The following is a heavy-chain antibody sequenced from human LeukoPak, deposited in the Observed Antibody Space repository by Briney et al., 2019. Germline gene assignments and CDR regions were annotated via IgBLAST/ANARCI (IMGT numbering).Heavy chain of an antibody. J-gene: IGHJ4*02. CDR1: GYTFTSYD. CDR3: ASVYRGYSYGHVDY. D-gene: IGHD5-18*01. V-gene: IGHV1-2*02. Sequence: GASVKVSCKASGYTFTSYDINWVRQATGQGLEWMGWINPNSGGTNYAQKFQGRVTMTRDTSISTAYMELSRLRSDDTAVYYCASVYRGYSYGHVDYWGQGTLVTVSS. CDR2: INPNSGGT.